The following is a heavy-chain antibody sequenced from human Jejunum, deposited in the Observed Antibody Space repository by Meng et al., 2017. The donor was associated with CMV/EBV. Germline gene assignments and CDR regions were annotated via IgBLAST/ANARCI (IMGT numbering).Heavy chain of an antibody. CDR1: GFNFKDSW. V-gene: IGHV3-7*04. CDR3: TRALDY. J-gene: IGHJ4*02. Sequence: LKISCAASGFNFKDSWMDWVRQAPGRGLEWVATIRYDGGERYYVNSVEGRFFIYRDNARNSLYLQMNSLRAEDSAIYYCTRALDYWGQGTRVTVSS. CDR2: IRYDGGER.